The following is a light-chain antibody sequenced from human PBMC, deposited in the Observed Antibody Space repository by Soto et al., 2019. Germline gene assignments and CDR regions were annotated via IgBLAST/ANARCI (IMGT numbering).Light chain of an antibody. CDR3: QQRSNWPPIT. CDR1: QSVSSY. V-gene: IGKV3-11*01. Sequence: EIVLTQSPATLSLSPGEKDTHSRRASQSVSSYLAWYQQKPGQAPRLLIYDASNRATGIPARFSGSGSGTDFTLTISSLEPEDFAVYYCQQRSNWPPITFGQGTRLEIK. J-gene: IGKJ5*01. CDR2: DAS.